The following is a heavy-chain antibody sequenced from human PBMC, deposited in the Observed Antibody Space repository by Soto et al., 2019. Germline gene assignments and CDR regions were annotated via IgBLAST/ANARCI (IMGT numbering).Heavy chain of an antibody. D-gene: IGHD5-18*01. Sequence: LSLTCTVSGGSITTSSYYWGWIRQPPGKGLEWIGSMYYSGTTYYNPSLKSRVTISVDTSKSHFYLELSSVTAADTAVYYCARHKRYSYGPPVGYWGQGTLVTGLL. CDR3: ARHKRYSYGPPVGY. V-gene: IGHV4-39*01. CDR2: MYYSGTT. J-gene: IGHJ4*02. CDR1: GGSITTSSYY.